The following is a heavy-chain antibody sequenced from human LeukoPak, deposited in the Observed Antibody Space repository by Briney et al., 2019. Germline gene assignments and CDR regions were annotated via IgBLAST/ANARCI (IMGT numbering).Heavy chain of an antibody. V-gene: IGHV5-51*01. D-gene: IGHD6-19*01. J-gene: IGHJ4*02. Sequence: GESLKISCQGSGYSFTSYWIGWVRQMSGKGLEWMGMIYPGDSDSRYSPSFEGQVTISADKSSTTAYLQWSSLKASDTAIYFCARVSSSGWPDFDFWGQGTLVTVSS. CDR2: IYPGDSDS. CDR3: ARVSSSGWPDFDF. CDR1: GYSFTSYW.